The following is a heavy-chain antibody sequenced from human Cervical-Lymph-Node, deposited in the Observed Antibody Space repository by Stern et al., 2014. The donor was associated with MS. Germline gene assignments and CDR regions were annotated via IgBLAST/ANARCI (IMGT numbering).Heavy chain of an antibody. CDR3: ARGETPIPSYGMDV. J-gene: IGHJ6*02. V-gene: IGHV1-69*06. CDR1: GGSFRGYA. D-gene: IGHD1-26*01. Sequence: QVQLVQSGAEVKKTGSSVKVSCKASGGSFRGYAISWVRQAPGQGLEWLGRIIAIFGTANYAQKVQGRVTLTADKSTSTAYMEVSSLRSEDTGVYYCARGETPIPSYGMDVWGQGTTVTVSS. CDR2: IIAIFGTA.